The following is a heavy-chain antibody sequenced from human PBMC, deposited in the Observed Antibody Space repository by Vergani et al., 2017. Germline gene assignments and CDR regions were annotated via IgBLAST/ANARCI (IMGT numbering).Heavy chain of an antibody. J-gene: IGHJ5*02. CDR2: ISSSSSYI. V-gene: IGHV3-21*01. D-gene: IGHD3-10*01. CDR1: GFTFSSYT. CDR3: ARXETYDYGSGSCLSWFDP. Sequence: EVQLLESGGGLVKPGGSLRLSCAASGFTFSSYTMNWVRQAPGKGLEWVSSISSSSSYIYYADSGKGRFTISRDNAKNALYLQMNSLRAEDTAVYYCARXETYDYGSGSCLSWFDPWGQGTLVTVSS.